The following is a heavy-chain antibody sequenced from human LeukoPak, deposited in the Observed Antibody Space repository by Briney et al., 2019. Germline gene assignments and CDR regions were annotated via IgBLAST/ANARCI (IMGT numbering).Heavy chain of an antibody. CDR1: GYTFTSYY. CDR2: INPSGGST. Sequence: GASVKVSCKASGYTFTSYYMHWVRQAPGQGLEWMGIINPSGGSTSYAQKFQGRVTMTRDMSTSTVYMELSSLRPEDTAVYYCARAGDCSSTSCYASYYYYYMDVWGKGTTVTVSS. V-gene: IGHV1-46*01. CDR3: ARAGDCSSTSCYASYYYYYMDV. D-gene: IGHD2-2*01. J-gene: IGHJ6*03.